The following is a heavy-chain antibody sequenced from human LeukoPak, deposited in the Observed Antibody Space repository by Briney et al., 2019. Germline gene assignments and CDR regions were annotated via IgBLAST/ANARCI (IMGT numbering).Heavy chain of an antibody. D-gene: IGHD3-22*01. CDR2: IYYSGST. CDR1: GGSISSGSYY. V-gene: IGHV4-39*07. CDR3: ARDPRSYYDPSVSYYFDY. Sequence: SQTLSLTCTVSGGSISSGSYYWGWIRQPPGKGLEWIGSIYYSGSTYYNPSLKSRVTISVDTSKNQFSLKLSSVTAADTAVYYCARDPRSYYDPSVSYYFDYWGQGTLVTVSS. J-gene: IGHJ4*02.